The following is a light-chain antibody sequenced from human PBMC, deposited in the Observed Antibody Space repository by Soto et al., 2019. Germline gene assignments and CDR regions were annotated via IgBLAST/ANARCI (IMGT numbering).Light chain of an antibody. J-gene: IGLJ1*01. V-gene: IGLV1-40*01. CDR1: SSDIGAGCD. CDR2: GNT. Sequence: QAVVTQPPSVSGAPGQRVTISCTGSSSDIGAGCDVHWYQQLPGKAPTLLIYGNTKRPSGVPDRFSGSRSGTSASLAITGLQAEDEADYYCQSYDSSLRHYVFGTGTKVTVL. CDR3: QSYDSSLRHYV.